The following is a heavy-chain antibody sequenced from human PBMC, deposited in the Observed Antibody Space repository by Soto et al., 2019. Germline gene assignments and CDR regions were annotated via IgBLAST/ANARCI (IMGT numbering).Heavy chain of an antibody. CDR3: ARDLAEFGPRGYYYGMDV. CDR1: GGSISSYY. V-gene: IGHV4-59*01. Sequence: SETLSLTCTVSGGSISSYYWSWIRQPPGKGLEWIGYIYYSGSTNYNPSLKSRVTISVDTSKNQFSLKLSSVTAADTAVYYCARDLAEFGPRGYYYGMDVWGQGTTVTVSS. J-gene: IGHJ6*02. CDR2: IYYSGST. D-gene: IGHD3-10*01.